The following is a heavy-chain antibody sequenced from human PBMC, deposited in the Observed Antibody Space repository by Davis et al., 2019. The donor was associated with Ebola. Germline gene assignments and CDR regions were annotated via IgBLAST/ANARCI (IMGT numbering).Heavy chain of an antibody. J-gene: IGHJ4*02. CDR1: GGSITSGAYT. D-gene: IGHD3-22*01. CDR3: AQGSTMIVPYY. Sequence: MPSETLSLTCAVSGGSITSGAYTWSWIRQPPGKGLEWIWYIYHSGSTYYNPSLKSRVTISVDRSKNQFSLKLSSVTAADTAVYYCAQGSTMIVPYYWGQGTLVTVSS. CDR2: IYHSGST. V-gene: IGHV4-30-2*01.